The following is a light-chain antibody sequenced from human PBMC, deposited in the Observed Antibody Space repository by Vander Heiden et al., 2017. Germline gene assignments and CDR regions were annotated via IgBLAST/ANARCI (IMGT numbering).Light chain of an antibody. CDR2: EVS. V-gene: IGLV2-8*01. CDR1: SNDVGGYNY. Sequence: QSALTQPPSASRSPGQSVTISCTGTSNDVGGYNYVSWYQHHPGKAPKLMIYEVSKRPSGVPDRFSGSKSGNTASLTVSGLQAEDEADYYCSSYTGSNNLIFGGGTKLTVL. CDR3: SSYTGSNNLI. J-gene: IGLJ2*01.